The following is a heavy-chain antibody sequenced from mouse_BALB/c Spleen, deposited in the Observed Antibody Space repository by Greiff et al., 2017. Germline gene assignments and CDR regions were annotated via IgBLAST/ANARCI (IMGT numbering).Heavy chain of an antibody. D-gene: IGHD1-1*01. Sequence: EVQRVESGGDLVKPGGSLKLSCAASGFTFSSYGMSWVRQTPDKRLEWVATISSGGSYTYYPDSVKGRFTISRDNAKNTLYLQMSSLKSEDTAMYYCARLYYGSSHPWFAYWGQGTLVTVSA. J-gene: IGHJ3*01. CDR3: ARLYYGSSHPWFAY. CDR1: GFTFSSYG. V-gene: IGHV5-6*01. CDR2: ISSGGSYT.